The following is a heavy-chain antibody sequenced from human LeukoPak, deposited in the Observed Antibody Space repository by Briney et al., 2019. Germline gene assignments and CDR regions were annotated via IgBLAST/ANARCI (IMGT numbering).Heavy chain of an antibody. J-gene: IGHJ4*02. CDR3: ARVWSGGD. V-gene: IGHV4-34*01. D-gene: IGHD2-15*01. CDR2: INHSGST. CDR1: GGSFSGYY. Sequence: PSETLSLTCAVYGGSFSGYYWSWIRQPPGKGLEWIGEINHSGSTNYNPSLKSRVTISVDTSKNQFSLKRSSVTAADTAVYYCARVWSGGDWGQGTLVTVSS.